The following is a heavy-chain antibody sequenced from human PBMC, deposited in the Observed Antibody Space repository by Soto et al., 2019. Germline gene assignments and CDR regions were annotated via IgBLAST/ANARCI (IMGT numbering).Heavy chain of an antibody. CDR1: GYTFNGYY. V-gene: IGHV1-2*02. Sequence: ASVKVSCKTSGYTFNGYYMHGVRQAPGQGLEWMGLTSPYSGDTNYAQKFQVRVTMTRDTSINTVYMELTRLAFDDTAVYYCLVAGLPFEYWGQGTLVTVSS. CDR3: LVAGLPFEY. CDR2: TSPYSGDT. J-gene: IGHJ4*02. D-gene: IGHD6-19*01.